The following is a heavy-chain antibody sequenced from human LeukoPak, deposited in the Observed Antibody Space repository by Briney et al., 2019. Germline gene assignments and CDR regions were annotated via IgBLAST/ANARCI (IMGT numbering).Heavy chain of an antibody. CDR3: ARGTTMFDY. Sequence: SETLSLTCAVYGGSFSDYSWTWIRQPPGKGLQWIGEINHSGGTNHNPSLKSRVTISVDTSKNQFSLKLSSVTAADTAAYYCARGTTMFDYWGQGTLVTVSS. V-gene: IGHV4-34*01. J-gene: IGHJ4*02. D-gene: IGHD5-12*01. CDR2: INHSGGT. CDR1: GGSFSDYS.